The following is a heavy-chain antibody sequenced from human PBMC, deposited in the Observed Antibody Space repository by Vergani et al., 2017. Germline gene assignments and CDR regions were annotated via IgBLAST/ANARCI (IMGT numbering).Heavy chain of an antibody. CDR1: GGSISSGGYY. Sequence: QVQLQESGPGLVKPSQTLSLTCTVSGGSISSGGYYWSWIRQPPGKGLEWIGYIYYSGSTNYNPSLKSRVTISVDTSKNQFSLKLSSVTAADTAVYYCARGYYYYYYGMDVWGQGTTVTVSS. V-gene: IGHV4-61*08. CDR3: ARGYYYYYYGMDV. J-gene: IGHJ6*02. CDR2: IYYSGST.